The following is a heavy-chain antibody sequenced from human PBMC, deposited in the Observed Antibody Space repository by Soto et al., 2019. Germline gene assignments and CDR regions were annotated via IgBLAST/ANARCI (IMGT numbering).Heavy chain of an antibody. Sequence: PSETLSLTCAVYGGSLSGYYWSWIRQPPGKGLEWIGKVNHSGNTNYNPSLKSRVTISVDTSKNQFPLKLSSVTAADTAVYYCARPLRFPYWGQGTLVTVSS. J-gene: IGHJ4*02. CDR2: VNHSGNT. V-gene: IGHV4-34*01. D-gene: IGHD3-10*01. CDR3: ARPLRFPY. CDR1: GGSLSGYY.